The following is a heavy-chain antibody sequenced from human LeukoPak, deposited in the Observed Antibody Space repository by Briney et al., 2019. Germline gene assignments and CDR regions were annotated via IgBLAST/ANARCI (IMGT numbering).Heavy chain of an antibody. CDR2: IQHDGGAK. J-gene: IGHJ4*02. D-gene: IGHD1-26*01. CDR1: GFSIRGHN. Sequence: GGSLRLSCAASGFSIRGHNMHWVRQALGKGLEWVSFIQHDGGAKWYVDSVKGRFTISRDDSENTLYLQMNSLRLEDTAVYYCARGSGRSDYWGQGTLVTVSS. V-gene: IGHV3-30*02. CDR3: ARGSGRSDY.